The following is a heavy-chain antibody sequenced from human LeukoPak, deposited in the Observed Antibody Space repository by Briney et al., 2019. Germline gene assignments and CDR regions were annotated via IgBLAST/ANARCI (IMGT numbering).Heavy chain of an antibody. CDR3: ARVVPAAIGLNWFDP. CDR2: INPNSGGT. J-gene: IGHJ5*02. V-gene: IGHV1-2*04. D-gene: IGHD2-2*01. Sequence: GSVKVSCKASGYTFTGYYMHWVRQAPGQGREWMGWINPNSGGTNYAQKFQGWVTMTRDTSISTAYMELSSLRSEDTAVYYCARVVPAAIGLNWFDPWGQGTLVTVSS. CDR1: GYTFTGYY.